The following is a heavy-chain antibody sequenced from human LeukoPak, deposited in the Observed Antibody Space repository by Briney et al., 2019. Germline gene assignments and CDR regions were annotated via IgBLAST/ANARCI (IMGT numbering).Heavy chain of an antibody. CDR2: SYDGSNK. CDR3: ARDNEAGTGFLYYLDY. D-gene: IGHD6-19*01. Sequence: SYDGSNKYYADSVKGRFTISRDNSKNTLYLQMNSLRAEDTAVYYCARDNEAGTGFLYYLDYWGQGTLVTVSS. J-gene: IGHJ4*02. V-gene: IGHV3-30-3*01.